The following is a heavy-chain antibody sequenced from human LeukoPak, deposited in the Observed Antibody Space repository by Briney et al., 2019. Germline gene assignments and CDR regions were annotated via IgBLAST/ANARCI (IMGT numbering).Heavy chain of an antibody. CDR3: AKVYRAYSRPGSFDY. Sequence: GGSLRLSCAASGFTFSSYAMSWVRQAPGKGLEWVSAISGSCGSTYYADSVKGRFTISRDNSKNTLYLQMNSLRAEDTAVYYCAKVYRAYSRPGSFDYWGQGTLVTVSS. CDR2: ISGSCGST. J-gene: IGHJ4*02. CDR1: GFTFSSYA. V-gene: IGHV3-23*01. D-gene: IGHD4-11*01.